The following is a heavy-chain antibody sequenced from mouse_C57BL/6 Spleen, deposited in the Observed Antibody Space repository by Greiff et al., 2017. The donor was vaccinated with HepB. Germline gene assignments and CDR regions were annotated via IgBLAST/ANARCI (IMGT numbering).Heavy chain of an antibody. J-gene: IGHJ1*03. V-gene: IGHV5-6*01. CDR2: ISSGGSYT. CDR3: ASLANWGYFDV. Sequence: VQLKESGGDLVKPGGSLKLSCAASGFTFSSYGMSWVRQTPDKRLEWVATISSGGSYTYYPDSVKGRFTISRDNAKNTLYLQMSSLKSEDTAMYYCASLANWGYFDVWGTGTTVTVSS. D-gene: IGHD4-1*01. CDR1: GFTFSSYG.